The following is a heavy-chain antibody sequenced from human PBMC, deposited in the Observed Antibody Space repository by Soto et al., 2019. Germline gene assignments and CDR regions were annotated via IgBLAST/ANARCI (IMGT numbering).Heavy chain of an antibody. CDR1: GGSIISSNYY. Sequence: LSLTCTLSGGSIISSNYYRRWIRQPPGKGLEWIGSIYYSGSTSYNSSLKSRVTISVDTSKNQFSLRLSSVTAADTAVYYCASPTLGAFDMWGQGTMVTVSS. J-gene: IGHJ3*02. D-gene: IGHD3-16*01. V-gene: IGHV4-39*01. CDR3: ASPTLGAFDM. CDR2: IYYSGST.